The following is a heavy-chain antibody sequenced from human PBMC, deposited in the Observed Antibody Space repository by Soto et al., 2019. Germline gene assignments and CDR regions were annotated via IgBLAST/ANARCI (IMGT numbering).Heavy chain of an antibody. D-gene: IGHD2-2*01. Sequence: GGSLRLSCAASGFTVSSNYMSWVRQAPGKGLEWVSVIYSGGSTYYADSVKGRFTISRHNSKNTLYLQMNSLRAEDTAVYYCARAVVAYYYYYMDVWGKGTTVTVSS. V-gene: IGHV3-53*04. CDR3: ARAVVAYYYYYMDV. J-gene: IGHJ6*03. CDR1: GFTVSSNY. CDR2: IYSGGST.